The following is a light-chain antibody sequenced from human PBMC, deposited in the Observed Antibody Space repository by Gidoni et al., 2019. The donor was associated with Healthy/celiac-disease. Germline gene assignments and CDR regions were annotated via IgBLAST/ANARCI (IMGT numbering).Light chain of an antibody. J-gene: IGLJ2*01. Sequence: QPALTQPASVSGSPGQSITISCTGTSSDVVGYNYVSWYQQHPVKAPKLMIYDVSNRPPGVSNRFSGSKSSNAASLTISGLQAEDEADYYCSSYTSSSTLEVFGGGTKLTVL. V-gene: IGLV2-14*03. CDR3: SSYTSSSTLEV. CDR2: DVS. CDR1: SSDVVGYNY.